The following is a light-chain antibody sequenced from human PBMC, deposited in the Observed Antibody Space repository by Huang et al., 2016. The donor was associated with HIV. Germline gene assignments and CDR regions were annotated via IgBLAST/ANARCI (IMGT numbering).Light chain of an antibody. J-gene: IGKJ1*01. CDR3: QQYYSSLWT. CDR2: WAS. Sequence: DIVMTQSPDSLTVSLGERATIHCKSSQSLLYNSNNKNYLNWYQQKPGQPPKLLIYWASARESGGPDRFSGSGSGTNFALTISSLQAEDVAVYYCQQYYSSLWTFGQGTKVEVK. V-gene: IGKV4-1*01. CDR1: QSLLYNSNNKNY.